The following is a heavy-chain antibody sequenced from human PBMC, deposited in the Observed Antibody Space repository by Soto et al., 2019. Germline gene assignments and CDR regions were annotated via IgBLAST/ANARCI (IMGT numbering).Heavy chain of an antibody. V-gene: IGHV3-21*06. Sequence: GGSLRLSCEGSGFNFRNFNMIWVRQAPGKGLEWVSSVSGSSSYIYYADSVKGRLTVSRDNANNLVFLQMNGLRPEDTAMYYCARGTDEAKIRFDPWGQGTLVTVSS. CDR3: ARGTDEAKIRFDP. CDR2: VSGSSSYI. CDR1: GFNFRNFN. J-gene: IGHJ5*02. D-gene: IGHD5-12*01.